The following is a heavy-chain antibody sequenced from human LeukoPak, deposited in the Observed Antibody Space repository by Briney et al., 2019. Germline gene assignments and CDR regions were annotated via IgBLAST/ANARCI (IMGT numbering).Heavy chain of an antibody. CDR2: VDPEDGET. CDR3: ATDRGIAAAGALDY. V-gene: IGHV1-69-2*01. J-gene: IGHJ4*02. Sequence: ASVKVSCKVSGYTFTDYYMHWVQQAPGKGGERMGLVDPEDGETKYAEKFQGRVTITTETYTERDYMELSSLRSEDTAVYYCATDRGIAAAGALDYWGQGTLVTVSS. CDR1: GYTFTDYY. D-gene: IGHD6-13*01.